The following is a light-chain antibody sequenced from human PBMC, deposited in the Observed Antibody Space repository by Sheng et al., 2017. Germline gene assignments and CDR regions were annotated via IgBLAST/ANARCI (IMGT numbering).Light chain of an antibody. CDR3: QVWDSSRDHCV. J-gene: IGLJ1*01. Sequence: SYVLTQPPSVSVAPGHTASISCEGNNIGSKSVHWYQHKAGLAPVLVVFDDNDRPSRIPERFSGSNSGNRATLTISRVEAGDEADYFCQVWDSSRDHCVFGTGTKVTVL. CDR1: NIGSKS. CDR2: DDN. V-gene: IGLV3-21*02.